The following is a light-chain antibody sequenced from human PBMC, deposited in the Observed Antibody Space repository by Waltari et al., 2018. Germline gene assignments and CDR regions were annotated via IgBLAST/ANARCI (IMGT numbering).Light chain of an antibody. Sequence: EIVMTQSPATLSVSPGESADLSCRASQIVSTHSAWYQQKPGQAPRLLLYAASTRASGIPARFRGSGSGTVFTLTISSLQSEDFAVYYCQQYNTWPRSFGQGTRLDLK. J-gene: IGKJ2*03. V-gene: IGKV3-15*01. CDR3: QQYNTWPRS. CDR2: AAS. CDR1: QIVSTH.